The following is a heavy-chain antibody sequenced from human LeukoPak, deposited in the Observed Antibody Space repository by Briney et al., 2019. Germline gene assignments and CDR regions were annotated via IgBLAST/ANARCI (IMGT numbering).Heavy chain of an antibody. J-gene: IGHJ5*02. Sequence: PGRSLRLSCAASGFRFSSYAMNWVRQAPGKGLEWVAVISNGGTNKYYADSVKGRFTISRDNSKNTLYLQMNSLRPEDMAVYYCARSSYDSSSWYEVKGWFDPWGQGTLVTVSS. CDR2: ISNGGTNK. D-gene: IGHD6-13*01. CDR3: ARSSYDSSSWYEVKGWFDP. V-gene: IGHV3-30*04. CDR1: GFRFSSYA.